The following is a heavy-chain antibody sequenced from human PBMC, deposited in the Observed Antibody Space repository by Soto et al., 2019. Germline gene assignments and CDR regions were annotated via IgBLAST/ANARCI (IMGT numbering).Heavy chain of an antibody. CDR2: IWYDGSNK. J-gene: IGHJ3*02. CDR3: ARGRNYYDSSDAVDI. D-gene: IGHD3-22*01. CDR1: GFTFSSYG. Sequence: VQLVESGGGVVQPGRSLRLSCAASGFTFSSYGMHWVRQAPGKGLEWVAVIWYDGSNKYYADSVKGRFTISRDNSNDTLYLQMNSLRAEDTAVYYCARGRNYYDSSDAVDIWGQGTMVTVSS. V-gene: IGHV3-33*01.